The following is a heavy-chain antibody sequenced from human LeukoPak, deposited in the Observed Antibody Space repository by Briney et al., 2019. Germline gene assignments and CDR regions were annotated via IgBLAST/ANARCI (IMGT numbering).Heavy chain of an antibody. CDR1: GGSISSHY. CDR2: IYYSGST. Sequence: SSETLSLTCTVSGGSISSHYWSWIRQPPGKGLEWIGYIYYSGSTNYNPSLKSRVTISVDTSKNQFSLKLSSVTAADTAVYYCARDAIGIAAAYDAFDIWGQGTMVTVSS. V-gene: IGHV4-59*11. D-gene: IGHD6-13*01. CDR3: ARDAIGIAAAYDAFDI. J-gene: IGHJ3*02.